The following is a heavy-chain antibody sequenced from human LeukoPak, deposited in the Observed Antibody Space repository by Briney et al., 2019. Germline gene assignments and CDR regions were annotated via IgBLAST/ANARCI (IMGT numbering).Heavy chain of an antibody. V-gene: IGHV1-18*01. J-gene: IGHJ5*02. CDR1: GYTFTSHG. Sequence: ASVKVSCKXSGYTFTSHGISWVRQAPRQGLEWMGWISAYNGNTNYSQKLQGRVTMTTDTSTSTAYMELRSLRSDGTAVYYCARDTTYYYDSSGYYDWFDPWGQGTLVTVSS. CDR2: ISAYNGNT. D-gene: IGHD3-22*01. CDR3: ARDTTYYYDSSGYYDWFDP.